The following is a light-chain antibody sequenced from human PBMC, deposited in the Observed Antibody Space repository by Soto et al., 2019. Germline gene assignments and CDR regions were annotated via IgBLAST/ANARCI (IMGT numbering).Light chain of an antibody. V-gene: IGKV3-20*01. CDR1: ESISSRS. Sequence: EIVLTKSPGTLSLSPGARSTLSGRASESISSRSLAWYQQKPGQAPRLLMYGASNRAPGIPDRFSGTGSGTDFTLTISRLEPEDFAVFYCQQYGRSPTVGKGTKVDIK. J-gene: IGKJ1*01. CDR2: GAS. CDR3: QQYGRSPT.